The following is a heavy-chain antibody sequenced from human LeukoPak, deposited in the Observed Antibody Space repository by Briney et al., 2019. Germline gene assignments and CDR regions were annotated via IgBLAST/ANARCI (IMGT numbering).Heavy chain of an antibody. D-gene: IGHD4-17*01. CDR1: NYSISNSLY. J-gene: IGHJ6*03. CDR2: IYRSGGT. V-gene: IGHV4-38-2*02. CDR3: ARGTYGYYMDV. Sequence: KPSETLSLTCSGSNYSISNSLYWGWLRQPPGKGLEWIGSIYRSGGTFYNPSLKSRVTISLDTSKNQFSLKLSSVTAADTAVYFCARGTYGYYMDVWGKGTTVTVSS.